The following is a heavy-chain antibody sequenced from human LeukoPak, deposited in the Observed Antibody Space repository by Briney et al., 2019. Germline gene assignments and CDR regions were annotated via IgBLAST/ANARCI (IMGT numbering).Heavy chain of an antibody. CDR3: AKDHSYGSAFDY. J-gene: IGHJ4*02. D-gene: IGHD3-10*01. CDR2: ISGSGGST. Sequence: GGSLRLSCAASGFTFCSSAISWVRQAPGKGLEWVSAISGSGGSTYYADSVKGRFTISRDNSKNTLYLQMNSLRAEDTAVYYCAKDHSYGSAFDYWGQGTLVTVSS. CDR1: GFTFCSSA. V-gene: IGHV3-23*01.